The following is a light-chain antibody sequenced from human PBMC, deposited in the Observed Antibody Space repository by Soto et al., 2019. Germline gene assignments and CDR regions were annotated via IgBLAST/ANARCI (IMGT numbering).Light chain of an antibody. CDR2: DAS. V-gene: IGKV3-11*01. Sequence: EIVLTQSPATLSLSPGERVTLSCRASQSVSSYLAWYQQKPGQAPRLLIYDASNRATGIPARFSGSGSGTDFTLTISSLEPEDFAVYYCQQRSNWPPSLTFSGGTKVEIK. CDR3: QQRSNWPPSLT. J-gene: IGKJ4*01. CDR1: QSVSSY.